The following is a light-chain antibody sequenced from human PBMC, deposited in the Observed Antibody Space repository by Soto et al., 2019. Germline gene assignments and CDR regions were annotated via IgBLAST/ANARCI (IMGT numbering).Light chain of an antibody. CDR3: SSYTGGSTYV. Sequence: QSALTQPASVSGSPGQSITISCTGTSSDIGGYKYVCWYQQHPGKAHKLMIYDVSNRPSGVSNRFSGSKSGNTATLTISGLQGEDESEYYSSSYTGGSTYVFGTGTKLTVL. J-gene: IGLJ1*01. CDR2: DVS. V-gene: IGLV2-14*01. CDR1: SSDIGGYKY.